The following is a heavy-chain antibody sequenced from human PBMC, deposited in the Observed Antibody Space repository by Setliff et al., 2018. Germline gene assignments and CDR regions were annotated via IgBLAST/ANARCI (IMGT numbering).Heavy chain of an antibody. J-gene: IGHJ6*03. Sequence: PSETLSLTCTVSGGSISSHYWSWIRQPAGKGLEWIGRIYTSGSTNYNPSLKSRVTMSVDTSKNQFSLKLSSVTAADTAVYYCARDRRGYSYGSLGYYYYYMDVWGKGTTVTSP. CDR1: GGSISSHY. D-gene: IGHD5-18*01. CDR3: ARDRRGYSYGSLGYYYYYMDV. V-gene: IGHV4-4*07. CDR2: IYTSGST.